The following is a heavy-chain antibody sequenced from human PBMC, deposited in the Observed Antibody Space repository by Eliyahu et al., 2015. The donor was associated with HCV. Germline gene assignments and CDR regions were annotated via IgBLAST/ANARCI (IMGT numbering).Heavy chain of an antibody. J-gene: IGHJ5*02. Sequence: QVQLVQSGAEVKKPGASVKVSCKAXGYSFTGYYXHWVRQAPGQGLEWMGWINPNSGDTNYAQQFQGRVTVTRDTSISTAYMELNRLTSDDTAVYYCARAPDCSFIGCYTGLNWFDPWGQGTLVTVSS. CDR2: INPNSGDT. V-gene: IGHV1-2*02. CDR1: GYSFTGYY. D-gene: IGHD2-2*02. CDR3: ARAPDCSFIGCYTGLNWFDP.